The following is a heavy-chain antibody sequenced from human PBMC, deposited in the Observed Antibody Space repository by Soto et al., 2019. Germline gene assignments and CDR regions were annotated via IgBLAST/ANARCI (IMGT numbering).Heavy chain of an antibody. Sequence: QVQLQESGPGLVKPSGTLSLTCAVSGDSISSDKWWSWVRQPPGKGLEWIGEIHHSGRTNYNPSLQSPVTILVEKSKNQLSLELSSMSAADTAVYYCARGGDWQFDYWGQGTLVTVSS. D-gene: IGHD2-21*02. J-gene: IGHJ4*02. CDR1: GDSISSDKW. V-gene: IGHV4-4*02. CDR3: ARGGDWQFDY. CDR2: IHHSGRT.